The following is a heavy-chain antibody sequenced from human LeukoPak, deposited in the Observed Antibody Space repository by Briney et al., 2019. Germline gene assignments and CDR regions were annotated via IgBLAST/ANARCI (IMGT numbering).Heavy chain of an antibody. Sequence: SETLSLTCTVSGGSISSSSYYWGWIRQPPGKGLEWIGSIYYSGSTYYNPSLKSRVTISVDTSKNQFSLKLSSVTAADTAVYYCASGKSGSYTLNDAFDIWGQGTMVTVSS. CDR2: IYYSGST. J-gene: IGHJ3*02. D-gene: IGHD1-26*01. CDR1: GGSISSSSYY. V-gene: IGHV4-39*07. CDR3: ASGKSGSYTLNDAFDI.